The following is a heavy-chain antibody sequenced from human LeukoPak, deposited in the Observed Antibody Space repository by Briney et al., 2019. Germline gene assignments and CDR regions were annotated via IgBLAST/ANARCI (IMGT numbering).Heavy chain of an antibody. CDR1: GGSISSYY. Sequence: SETLSLTCSVSGGSISSYYWNWIRQPPGKGLEWIGYIFYSGRTTYNPSLKSRVTISVDTSKNQVSLKLSSVTAADTAVYYCARGRILRIAKYYMDVWGKGTTVTISS. CDR2: IFYSGRT. CDR3: ARGRILRIAKYYMDV. D-gene: IGHD2-15*01. J-gene: IGHJ6*03. V-gene: IGHV4-59*01.